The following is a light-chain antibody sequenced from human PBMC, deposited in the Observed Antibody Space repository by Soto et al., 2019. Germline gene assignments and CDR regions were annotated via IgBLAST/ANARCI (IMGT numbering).Light chain of an antibody. CDR2: GVT. Sequence: SLLALPGPVSGSPGESVSTPPMDTSMDVGSYNCVSWYQQLPGEAPKLIICGVTDRPSGVANRFSGSKSGNAASPTASGLQAEEEGDYYCISYTATRTYVFGTGTKVTV. J-gene: IGLJ1*01. V-gene: IGLV2-14*01. CDR3: ISYTATRTYV. CDR1: SMDVGSYNC.